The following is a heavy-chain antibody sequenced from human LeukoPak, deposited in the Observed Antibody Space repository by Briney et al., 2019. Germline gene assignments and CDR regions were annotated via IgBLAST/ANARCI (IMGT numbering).Heavy chain of an antibody. D-gene: IGHD6-13*01. CDR2: INHSGST. V-gene: IGHV4-34*01. CDR1: GGSFSGYY. Sequence: SETLPLTCAVYGGSFSGYYWSWIRQPPGKGLEWIGEINHSGSTNYNTSLKGRVSISVDTSKNQFSRKRGCVTAADTAVYYCARSSIAEAHDNWGQGTLVTVSP. J-gene: IGHJ4*02. CDR3: ARSSIAEAHDN.